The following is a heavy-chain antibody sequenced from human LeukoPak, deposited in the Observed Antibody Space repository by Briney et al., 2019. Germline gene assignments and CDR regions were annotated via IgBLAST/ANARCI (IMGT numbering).Heavy chain of an antibody. CDR3: ARGGGGDIVGVPAAHMDV. CDR1: GVSFSGYY. J-gene: IGHJ6*03. D-gene: IGHD2-2*01. Sequence: SETLTLTCAVYGVSFSGYYWSWIRQPPGKGLEWIGEINHSGSTNYNPSLKSRVTISVDTSKNQYSLKLSSVTAADTAVYYCARGGGGDIVGVPAAHMDVWGKGTTVTVSS. V-gene: IGHV4-34*01. CDR2: INHSGST.